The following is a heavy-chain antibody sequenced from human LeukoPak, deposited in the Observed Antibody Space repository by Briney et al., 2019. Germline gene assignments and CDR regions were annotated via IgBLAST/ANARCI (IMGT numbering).Heavy chain of an antibody. J-gene: IGHJ4*02. D-gene: IGHD3-22*01. CDR1: GGSISGSCYY. CDR3: ASRTPWYYYDSSGYLDFDY. V-gene: IGHV4-39*01. Sequence: SETLSLTCTVSGGSISGSCYYWVWIRQPPGKGLEWIGSIYYSGSTYYNPSLKSRVTISLDTSKNQFPLKLSSVTAADTAVYYCASRTPWYYYDSSGYLDFDYWGQGTLVTVSS. CDR2: IYYSGST.